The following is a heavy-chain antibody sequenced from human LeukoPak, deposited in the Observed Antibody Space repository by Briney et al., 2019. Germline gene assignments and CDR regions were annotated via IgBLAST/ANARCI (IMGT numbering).Heavy chain of an antibody. CDR2: IYYSGST. CDR3: ARSLSRSSYGNFDY. J-gene: IGHJ4*02. V-gene: IGHV4-61*01. CDR1: GGSVSSGSYY. D-gene: IGHD3-10*01. Sequence: SETLSLTCTVSGGSVSSGSYYWSWIRQPPGKGLEWIGYIYYSGSTNYNPSLKSRVTISVDTSKNQFSLKLSSVTAADTAVYYCARSLSRSSYGNFDYWGQGTLVTVSP.